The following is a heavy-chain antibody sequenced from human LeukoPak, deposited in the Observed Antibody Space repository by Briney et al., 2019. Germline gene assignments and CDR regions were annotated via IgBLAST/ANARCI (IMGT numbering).Heavy chain of an antibody. CDR3: ARRIAARPPYYYYYYMDV. V-gene: IGHV4-59*01. CDR2: TYYSGST. D-gene: IGHD6-6*01. CDR1: GGSISSYY. Sequence: PSETLSLTCTVSGGSISSYYWSWIRQPPGKGLEWIGYTYYSGSTNYNPSLKSRVTISVDTSKNQFSLKLSSVTAADTAVYYCARRIAARPPYYYYYYMDVWGKGTTVTVSS. J-gene: IGHJ6*03.